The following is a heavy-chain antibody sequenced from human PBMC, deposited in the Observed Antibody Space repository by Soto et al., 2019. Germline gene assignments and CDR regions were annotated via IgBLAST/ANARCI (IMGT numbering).Heavy chain of an antibody. CDR2: IIPIIATA. CDR1: GGIFIDYA. V-gene: IGHV1-69*01. J-gene: IGHJ4*02. CDR3: AGTYDTSGDSPYYFDY. Sequence: QVQLVQSGAEVKKPGSSVRVSCEASGGIFIDYAFSWVRQAPGQGLEWMGGIIPIIATADYAQQFQGRVTITADESTRTAYMEVTSLTSEDTAVYFCAGTYDTSGDSPYYFDYWGQGTPVTVSS. D-gene: IGHD3-22*01.